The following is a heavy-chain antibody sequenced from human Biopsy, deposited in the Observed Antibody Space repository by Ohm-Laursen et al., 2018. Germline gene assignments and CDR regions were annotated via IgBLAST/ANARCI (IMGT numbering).Heavy chain of an antibody. Sequence: ASSVKVSCKAPGGTFSNYGVNWVRQAPGQGLEWLGGNIPILGTGNYAQKFQDRVTVAADTSTSTATMELRSLRSYDTAVYYCATKLTGYFHHWGQGTLVIVSS. D-gene: IGHD3-9*01. J-gene: IGHJ1*01. CDR1: GGTFSNYG. V-gene: IGHV1-69*06. CDR3: ATKLTGYFHH. CDR2: NIPILGTG.